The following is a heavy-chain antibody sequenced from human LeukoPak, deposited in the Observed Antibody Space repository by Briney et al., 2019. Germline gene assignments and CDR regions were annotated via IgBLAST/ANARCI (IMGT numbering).Heavy chain of an antibody. V-gene: IGHV4-59*01. CDR3: ARDNGSGLIDY. J-gene: IGHJ4*02. CDR2: IYYTGST. D-gene: IGHD6-19*01. CDR1: GGSISSYY. Sequence: SETLSLTCTVSGGSISSYYWSSIRQPPGKGLEWIGYIYYTGSTNYNPSLKSRVTISVDTSKNQFSLKLSSVTAADTAVYYCARDNGSGLIDYWGQGTLVTVSS.